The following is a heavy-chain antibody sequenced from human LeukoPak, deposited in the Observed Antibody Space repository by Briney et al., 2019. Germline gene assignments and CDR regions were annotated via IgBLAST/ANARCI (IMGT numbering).Heavy chain of an antibody. Sequence: GGSLRLSCAASGFSFSNYWMTCVRQAPGKGLEWVAHINQDRSETYYVDSVKGRFTIARDNAKNSLYLPMNSLRAEDTAVYYCARDPSRGYNYGYGDYWGQGTLVIVS. J-gene: IGHJ4*02. V-gene: IGHV3-7*01. CDR2: INQDRSET. CDR1: GFSFSNYW. D-gene: IGHD5-18*01. CDR3: ARDPSRGYNYGYGDY.